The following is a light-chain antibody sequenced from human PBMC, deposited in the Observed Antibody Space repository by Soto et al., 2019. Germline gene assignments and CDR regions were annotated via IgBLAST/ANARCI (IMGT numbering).Light chain of an antibody. CDR2: GAS. Sequence: EIVMTQSPATLSVSPGERVTLSCRARQSVGSNLAWYQQKPGQAPRLLIYGASTRATGIPARFSGSGSGTDFTLTISSLEPEDSAVYYCQQRHMWPITFGQGTRLEIK. CDR1: QSVGSN. J-gene: IGKJ5*01. CDR3: QQRHMWPIT. V-gene: IGKV3-15*01.